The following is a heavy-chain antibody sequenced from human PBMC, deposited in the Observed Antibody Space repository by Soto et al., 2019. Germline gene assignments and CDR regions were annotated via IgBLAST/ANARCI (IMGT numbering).Heavy chain of an antibody. CDR2: IIPIFGTA. D-gene: IGHD3-22*01. CDR1: GGTFSSYA. J-gene: IGHJ4*02. Sequence: EASVKVSCKASGGTFSSYAISWVRQAPGQGLEWMGGIIPIFGTANYAQKFQGRVTITADESTSTAYMELSSLRSEDTAVYYCARDRHYYDSSGYSLDYWGQGTLVTVSS. V-gene: IGHV1-69*13. CDR3: ARDRHYYDSSGYSLDY.